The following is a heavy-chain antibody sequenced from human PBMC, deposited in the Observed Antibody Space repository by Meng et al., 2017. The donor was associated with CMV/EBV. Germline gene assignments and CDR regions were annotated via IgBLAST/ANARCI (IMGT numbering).Heavy chain of an antibody. CDR1: GFTLSTYW. V-gene: IGHV3-7*01. Sequence: GESLKISCAASGFTLSTYWMTWVRQAPGKGLESVANIKQDGSDKYYLDSVKGRFTISRDNAKNSLFLQMNSLRAEDTAMYYCARNARGSGYWGQGTLVTVSS. D-gene: IGHD3-10*01. CDR3: ARNARGSGY. J-gene: IGHJ4*02. CDR2: IKQDGSDK.